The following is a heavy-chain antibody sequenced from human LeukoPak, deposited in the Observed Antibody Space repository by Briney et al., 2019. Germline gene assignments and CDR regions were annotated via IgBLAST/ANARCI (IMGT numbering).Heavy chain of an antibody. Sequence: PSETLSLTCTVSGGSISSGGYYWSWIRQPPGKGLEWIGRIYTSGSTNYNPSLKSRVTISVDTSKNQFSLKLSSVTAADTAVYYCARTVDSSSWINAFDIWGQGTMVTVSS. D-gene: IGHD6-13*01. CDR2: IYTSGST. J-gene: IGHJ3*02. V-gene: IGHV4-61*02. CDR3: ARTVDSSSWINAFDI. CDR1: GGSISSGGYY.